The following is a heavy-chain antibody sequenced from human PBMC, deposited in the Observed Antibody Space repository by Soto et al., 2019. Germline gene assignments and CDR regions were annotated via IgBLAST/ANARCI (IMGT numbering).Heavy chain of an antibody. CDR2: ISGSGGST. CDR3: AKDGSYGDPGLYYYYGMDV. J-gene: IGHJ6*02. Sequence: HPGGSLRLSCAASGFTFSSYAMSWVRQAPGKGLEWVSAISGSGGSTYYADSVKGRFTISRDNSKNTLYLQMNSLRAEDTAVYYCAKDGSYGDPGLYYYYGMDVWGQGTTVTVSS. V-gene: IGHV3-23*01. CDR1: GFTFSSYA. D-gene: IGHD4-17*01.